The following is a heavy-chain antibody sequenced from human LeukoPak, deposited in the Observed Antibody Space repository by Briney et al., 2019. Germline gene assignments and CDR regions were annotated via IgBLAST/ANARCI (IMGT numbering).Heavy chain of an antibody. CDR3: ARSTGHYYYYYMDV. D-gene: IGHD3-9*01. V-gene: IGHV4-38-2*01. J-gene: IGHJ6*03. CDR1: GYSISSGYY. Sequence: SETLSLTCAVSGYSISSGYYWGWIRQPPGKGLEWIGSIYHSGSTYYNPSLKSRVTISVDTSKNQFSLKLTSVTAADTSLYYCARSTGHYYYYYMDVCGKGTTVTVSS. CDR2: IYHSGST.